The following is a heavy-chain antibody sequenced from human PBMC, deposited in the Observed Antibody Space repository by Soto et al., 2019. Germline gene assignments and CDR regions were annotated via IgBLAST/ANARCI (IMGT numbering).Heavy chain of an antibody. CDR3: ARGLALPAAINFLHYYCTVDV. CDR2: ISTYNGNT. V-gene: IGHV1-18*01. Sequence: QVQLVQSGAEVKKPGASVKVSCKASGYAFSSHGITWVRQAPGQGLEWMGWISTYNGNTNYAQKFPGRVTMTTDTSTTTAYMELRSLTSDDTAVYYCARGLALPAAINFLHYYCTVDVWGQGTTVTVSS. J-gene: IGHJ6*02. CDR1: GYAFSSHG. D-gene: IGHD2-2*01.